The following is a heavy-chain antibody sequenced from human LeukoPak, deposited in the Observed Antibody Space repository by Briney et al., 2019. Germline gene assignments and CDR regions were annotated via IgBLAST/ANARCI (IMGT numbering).Heavy chain of an antibody. CDR3: AKHGYSSGWYVFDY. J-gene: IGHJ4*02. D-gene: IGHD6-19*01. CDR2: ISGSGGST. V-gene: IGHV3-23*01. Sequence: GGSLRLSCAVSGFIFSSYAMSWVRQAPGKGLEWVSGISGSGGSTYYAGSVKGRFTISRDNSKNTLFLQMNSLRAEDTAVYYCAKHGYSSGWYVFDYWGQGTPVTVSS. CDR1: GFIFSSYA.